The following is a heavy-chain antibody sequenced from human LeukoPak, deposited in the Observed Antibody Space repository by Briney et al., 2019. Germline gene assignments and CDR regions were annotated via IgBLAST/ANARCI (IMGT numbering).Heavy chain of an antibody. J-gene: IGHJ1*01. V-gene: IGHV3-7*01. CDR2: INPDGRDT. CDR3: TSWGDTTAEYFQR. Sequence: GGSLRLSCAASGFTLSNHWMNWVRQAPGKGLEWVAHINPDGRDTYYVDSVKGRFTISRDNAQNSMYLQMNSLRVEDTAVYYCTSWGDTTAEYFQRWGQGTLVTVSS. CDR1: GFTLSNHW. D-gene: IGHD2-21*02.